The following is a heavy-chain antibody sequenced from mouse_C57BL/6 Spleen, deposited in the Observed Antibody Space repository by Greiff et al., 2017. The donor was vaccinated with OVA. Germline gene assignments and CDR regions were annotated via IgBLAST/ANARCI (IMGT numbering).Heavy chain of an antibody. J-gene: IGHJ4*01. V-gene: IGHV1-69*01. Sequence: QVQLKQPGAELVMPGASVKLSCKASGYTFTSYWMHWVKQRPGQGLEWIGEIDPSDSYTNYNQKFKGKSTLTVDKSSSTAYMQLSSLTSEDSAVYYCAILLRPDYYAMDYWGQGTSVTVSS. D-gene: IGHD1-2*01. CDR2: IDPSDSYT. CDR1: GYTFTSYW. CDR3: AILLRPDYYAMDY.